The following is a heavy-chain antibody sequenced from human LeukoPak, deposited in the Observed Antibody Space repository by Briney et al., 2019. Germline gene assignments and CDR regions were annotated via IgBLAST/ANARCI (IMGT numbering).Heavy chain of an antibody. V-gene: IGHV4-59*01. CDR2: IYYSGST. CDR3: ARDLRSNWFDP. Sequence: PSETLSPTCTVSGGSISSYYWNWIREPPGKGLEWIGYIYYSGSTNYNPSLRSRVTISVDMSKNQFSLKLSSVTAADTAVYYCARDLRSNWFDPWGQGTLVTVSS. J-gene: IGHJ5*02. CDR1: GGSISSYY.